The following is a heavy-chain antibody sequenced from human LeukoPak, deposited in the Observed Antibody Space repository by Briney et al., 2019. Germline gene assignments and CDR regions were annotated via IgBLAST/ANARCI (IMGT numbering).Heavy chain of an antibody. CDR1: GFTFSSYW. CDR3: ARYYYGSGSYYFDY. J-gene: IGHJ4*02. D-gene: IGHD3-10*01. Sequence: PGGSLRLSCVVSGFTFSSYWMSWVRQAPGKGLEWVANIKQDGSEKYYVDSVKGRFTISRDNAKNSLYLQMNSLRAEDTAVYYCARYYYGSGSYYFDYWGQGTLVTVSS. CDR2: IKQDGSEK. V-gene: IGHV3-7*01.